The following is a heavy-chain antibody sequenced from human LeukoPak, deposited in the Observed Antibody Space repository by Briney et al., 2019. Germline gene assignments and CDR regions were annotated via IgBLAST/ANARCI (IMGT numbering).Heavy chain of an antibody. J-gene: IGHJ4*02. D-gene: IGHD5-18*01. Sequence: PGGSLRLSCAASGFTSSSYSMNWVRQAPGKGLEWVSSITDSSSKYYADSVKGRFTISRDNARNSLYLQMDSLRAEDTTVYYCARTLVGFSYGKIDYWGQGTLVTVSS. CDR1: GFTSSSYS. CDR2: ITDSSSK. CDR3: ARTLVGFSYGKIDY. V-gene: IGHV3-21*01.